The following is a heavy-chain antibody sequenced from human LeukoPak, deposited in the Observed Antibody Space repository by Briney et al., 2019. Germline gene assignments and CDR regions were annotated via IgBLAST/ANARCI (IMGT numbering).Heavy chain of an antibody. J-gene: IGHJ4*02. CDR3: ARTAYCGGDCYPGFDY. V-gene: IGHV5-51*01. CDR2: IYPGDSDT. D-gene: IGHD2-21*02. Sequence: GESLKISCKGSGYSFTSYWIGWVRQMPGKGLEWMGIIYPGDSDTRYSPSFQGQVTISDDKSISTAYLQWSSLKASDTAMYYCARTAYCGGDCYPGFDYWGQGTLVTVSS. CDR1: GYSFTSYW.